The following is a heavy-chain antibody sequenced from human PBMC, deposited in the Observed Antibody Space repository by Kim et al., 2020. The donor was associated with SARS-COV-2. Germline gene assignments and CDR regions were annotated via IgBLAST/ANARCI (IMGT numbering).Heavy chain of an antibody. V-gene: IGHV4-61*01. CDR3: ARDPDSSGYYFQH. D-gene: IGHD3-22*01. CDR2: IYYSGST. J-gene: IGHJ1*01. CDR1: GGSVSSGSYY. Sequence: SETLSLTCTVSGGSVSSGSYYWSWIRQPPGKGLEWIGYIYYSGSTNYNPSLKSRVTISVDTSKNQFSLKLSSVTAADTAVYYCARDPDSSGYYFQHWGQGTLVTVSS.